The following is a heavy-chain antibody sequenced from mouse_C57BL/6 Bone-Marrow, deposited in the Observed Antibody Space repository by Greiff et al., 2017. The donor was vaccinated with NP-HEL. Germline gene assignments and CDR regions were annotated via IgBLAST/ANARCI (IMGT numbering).Heavy chain of an antibody. Sequence: QVQLQQPGAELVKPGASVKLSCKASGYTFTSYWMQWVKQRPGQGLEWIGEIAPSDSYTTYNQQFKGKATLPVDTSSSTAYMQLSSLTAEDSAVYYCARGDGYFDYWGQGTTLTVSS. D-gene: IGHD3-3*01. J-gene: IGHJ2*01. CDR3: ARGDGYFDY. V-gene: IGHV1-50*01. CDR2: IAPSDSYT. CDR1: GYTFTSYW.